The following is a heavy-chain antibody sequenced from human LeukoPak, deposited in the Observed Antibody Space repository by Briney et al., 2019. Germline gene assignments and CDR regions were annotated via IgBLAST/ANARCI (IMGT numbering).Heavy chain of an antibody. V-gene: IGHV3-30-3*01. CDR3: ARSPYSSGYYYYGMDV. CDR2: ISYDGSNK. D-gene: IGHD3-22*01. CDR1: GFTFSSYA. Sequence: GGSLILSCAASGFTFSSYATHWVRQAPGKGLEWVAVISYDGSNKYYADSVKGRFTIPRDNSKNTLYLQMNSLRAEDTAVYYCARSPYSSGYYYYGMDVWGQGTTVTVSS. J-gene: IGHJ6*02.